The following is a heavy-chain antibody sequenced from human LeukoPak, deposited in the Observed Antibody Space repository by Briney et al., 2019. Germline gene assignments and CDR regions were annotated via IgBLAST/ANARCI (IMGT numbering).Heavy chain of an antibody. D-gene: IGHD1-26*01. CDR1: DYSISSGYY. CDR2: IYYSGST. V-gene: IGHV4-38-2*02. CDR3: ARGLSGSPRGVYYYYMDV. Sequence: SETLSLACSVSDYSISSGYYWGWIRQPPGKGLEWIGSIYYSGSTYYNPSLKSRVTISVDTSKNQFSLKLSSVTAADTAVYYCARGLSGSPRGVYYYYMDVWGKGTTVTVSS. J-gene: IGHJ6*03.